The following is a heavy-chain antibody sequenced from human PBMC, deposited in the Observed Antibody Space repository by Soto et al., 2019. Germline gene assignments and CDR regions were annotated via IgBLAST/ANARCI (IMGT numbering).Heavy chain of an antibody. J-gene: IGHJ6*03. Sequence: SETLSLTCTVSGGSISSYYWSWIRQPPGKGLEWIGYIYYSGSTNYNPSLKSRVTISVDTSKNQFSLKLSSVTAADTAVYYCAREREYSSSSGPYYYYYYMDVWGKGTTVTVSS. CDR1: GGSISSYY. D-gene: IGHD6-6*01. V-gene: IGHV4-59*01. CDR3: AREREYSSSSGPYYYYYYMDV. CDR2: IYYSGST.